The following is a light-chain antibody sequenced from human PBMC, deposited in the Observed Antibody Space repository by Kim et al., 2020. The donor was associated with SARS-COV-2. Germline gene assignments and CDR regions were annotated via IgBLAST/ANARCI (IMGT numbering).Light chain of an antibody. CDR1: SSDLGANDY. J-gene: IGLJ1*01. V-gene: IGLV2-14*03. Sequence: GHSIAISCTGTSSDLGANDYVCWYQQHPGKAPRLVIYDVNNRPSGVSDRFFGSKSGTTASLTISRLQADDEADYYCSAYTTGNTYVFGTGTKVTVL. CDR2: DVN. CDR3: SAYTTGNTYV.